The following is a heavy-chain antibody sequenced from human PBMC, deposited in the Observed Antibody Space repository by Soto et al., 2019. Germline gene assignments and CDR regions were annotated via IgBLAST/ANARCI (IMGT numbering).Heavy chain of an antibody. CDR2: IDYSGTNT. J-gene: IGHJ4*02. CDR1: GFTFDFG. CDR3: VCWVSAHFDN. Sequence: GGSLRLSCAASGFTFDFGMTWVRQAPGKGLEWVSTIDYSGTNTHYADSVKGRFTISRDKSRNTVDLQMSNLRVEDTAVYYCVCWVSAHFDNWGQGTLVTVSS. V-gene: IGHV3-23*05. D-gene: IGHD2-8*01.